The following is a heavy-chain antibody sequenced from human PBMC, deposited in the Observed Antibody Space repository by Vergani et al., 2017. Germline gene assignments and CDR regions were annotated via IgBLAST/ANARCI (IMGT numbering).Heavy chain of an antibody. Sequence: QVQLVESGGGVVQRGGSLRLSCATSGFTLSNYDMQWIRQGPGKGLEFVAVIQFDGSNQYYADSVKGRLTLSRDFSKNTLYLQMNSLRTDDTATYYCAKHFRGWGIDYWGQGTQVIVSS. V-gene: IGHV3-30*02. J-gene: IGHJ4*02. D-gene: IGHD3-16*01. CDR3: AKHFRGWGIDY. CDR2: IQFDGSNQ. CDR1: GFTLSNYD.